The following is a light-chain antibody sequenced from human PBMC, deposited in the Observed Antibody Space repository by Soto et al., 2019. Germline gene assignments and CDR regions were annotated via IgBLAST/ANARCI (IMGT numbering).Light chain of an antibody. J-gene: IGKJ1*01. CDR1: QSISSW. V-gene: IGKV1-5*01. Sequence: DIQMTQSPSTLSASVGDRVTITCRASQSISSWLAWYQQKPGKAPKLLIYDASSLESGVPSRFSGSGSGTGFTLTISSLQPDDFATYYCQQYNSYSPTFGQRTKVDIK. CDR2: DAS. CDR3: QQYNSYSPT.